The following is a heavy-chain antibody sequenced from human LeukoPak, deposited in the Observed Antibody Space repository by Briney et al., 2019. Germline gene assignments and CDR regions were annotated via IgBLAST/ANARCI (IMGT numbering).Heavy chain of an antibody. V-gene: IGHV1-8*01. D-gene: IGHD7-27*01. Sequence: ASVKVSCKASGYTFTSFDFSWVRQAPGQGLEWMGWMRSNNGHTGYAQKFQGRVTMTRDTSISTAYMELSSLTFEDTAVYYCARGPPNWGMVGYWGQGTLVTVSS. CDR3: ARGPPNWGMVGY. J-gene: IGHJ4*02. CDR1: GYTFTSFD. CDR2: MRSNNGHT.